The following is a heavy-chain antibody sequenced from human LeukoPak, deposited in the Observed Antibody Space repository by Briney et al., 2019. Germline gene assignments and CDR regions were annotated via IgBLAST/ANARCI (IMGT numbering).Heavy chain of an antibody. CDR3: AKDSSGYYYVDDYYYYYYMDV. CDR1: GFTFSSYA. D-gene: IGHD3-22*01. V-gene: IGHV3-23*01. CDR2: ISGSGGST. J-gene: IGHJ6*03. Sequence: PGGSLRLSCAASGFTFSSYAMSWVRQAPGKGLEWVSAISGSGGSTYYADSVNGRFTISRDNSKNTLYLQMNSLRAEDTAVYYCAKDSSGYYYVDDYYYYYYMDVWGKGTTVTVSS.